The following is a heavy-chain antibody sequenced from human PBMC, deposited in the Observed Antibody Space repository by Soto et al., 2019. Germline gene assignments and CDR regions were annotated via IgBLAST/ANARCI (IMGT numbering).Heavy chain of an antibody. V-gene: IGHV1-46*01. CDR2: INPGGGST. CDR1: GYTFTSYH. D-gene: IGHD3-16*01. J-gene: IGHJ6*02. Sequence: QVQLVQSGAEVKKPGASVKISCKASGYTFTSYHIHWVQQAPGQGLEWMGIINPGGGSTTYAQKFQGRVTMTRDTSTSTVYMELSSLRSEDTAVYYCARGGGYYGVDVWGQGTTVTVSS. CDR3: ARGGGYYGVDV.